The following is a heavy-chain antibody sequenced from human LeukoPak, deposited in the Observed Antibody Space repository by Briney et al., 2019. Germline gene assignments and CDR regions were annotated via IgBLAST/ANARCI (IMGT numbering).Heavy chain of an antibody. CDR1: GFTFNYYS. J-gene: IGHJ5*02. D-gene: IGHD1-26*01. Sequence: GGSLRLSCAASGFTFNYYSMNWVRQAPGKGLEWVSYISSSGSTIYYADSVKGRFTISRDNDKNSLYLQMNSLRAEDTAVYYCARDRSRFDPWGQGTLVTVSS. CDR2: ISSSGSTI. V-gene: IGHV3-48*04. CDR3: ARDRSRFDP.